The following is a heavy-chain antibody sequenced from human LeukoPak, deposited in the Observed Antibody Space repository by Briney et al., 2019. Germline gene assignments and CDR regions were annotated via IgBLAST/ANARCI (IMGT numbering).Heavy chain of an antibody. CDR3: AKDLGRYRNNFFDY. D-gene: IGHD1-26*01. Sequence: GGSLRLSCAASGFTFSSIAMSWVRQAPDKGLEWVSTINGSGGGTYYADSVKGRLTISRDDSKNTLYLQMNSPRAGGTAVYYCAKDLGRYRNNFFDYWGQGNLVTVSS. CDR1: GFTFSSIA. V-gene: IGHV3-23*01. J-gene: IGHJ4*02. CDR2: INGSGGGT.